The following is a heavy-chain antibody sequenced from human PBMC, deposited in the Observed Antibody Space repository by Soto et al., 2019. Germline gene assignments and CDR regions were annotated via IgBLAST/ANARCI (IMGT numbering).Heavy chain of an antibody. J-gene: IGHJ6*03. Sequence: QVQLLQSGAEVKKPGASVKVSCKASGYTFTNYGITWVRQAPGQGLEWMGWISAYNGNTHYTQRLQGRVTMTTDTSTSTAYMELRGLRSDDTAVYYWARVRQLVGYFDYCMDVWGKGTTVTVSS. V-gene: IGHV1-18*01. D-gene: IGHD6-6*01. CDR2: ISAYNGNT. CDR3: ARVRQLVGYFDYCMDV. CDR1: GYTFTNYG.